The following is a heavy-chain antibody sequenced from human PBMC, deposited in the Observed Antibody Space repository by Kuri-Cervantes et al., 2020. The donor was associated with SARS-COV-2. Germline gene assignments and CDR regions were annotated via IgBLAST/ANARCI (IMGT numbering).Heavy chain of an antibody. CDR2: ISYDGSNK. CDR1: GFTFSSYA. V-gene: IGHV3-30-3*01. CDR3: ARDLRSTTVTTSYYYYYYYMDV. Sequence: GGSLRLSCAASGFTFSSYAMHWVRQAPGKGLEWVAVISYDGSNKYYADSVKGRFTISRDNSKNTLYLQMNSLRAEDTAVYYCARDLRSTTVTTSYYYYYYYMDVWGKGTTVTVSS. D-gene: IGHD4-11*01. J-gene: IGHJ6*03.